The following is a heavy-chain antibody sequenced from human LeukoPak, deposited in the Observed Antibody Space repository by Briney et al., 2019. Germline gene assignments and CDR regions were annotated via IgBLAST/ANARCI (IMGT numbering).Heavy chain of an antibody. CDR3: AKDLTMYSGSYPRSLGFDY. V-gene: IGHV3-30*18. J-gene: IGHJ4*02. CDR2: ISYDGSNK. D-gene: IGHD1-26*01. Sequence: PGRSLRLSCAASGFTFSSYGMHWVRQAPGKGLEWVAVISYDGSNKYYADSVKGRFTISRDNSKNTLYLQMNSLRAEDTAVYYCAKDLTMYSGSYPRSLGFDYWGQGTLVTVSS. CDR1: GFTFSSYG.